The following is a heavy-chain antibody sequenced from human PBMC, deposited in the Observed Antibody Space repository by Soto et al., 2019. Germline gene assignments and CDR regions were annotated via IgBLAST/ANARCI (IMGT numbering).Heavy chain of an antibody. CDR2: INWNSGSI. CDR1: GFTFDDYA. CDR3: VKDEIINWYSGHFRH. D-gene: IGHD1-26*01. J-gene: IGHJ1*01. V-gene: IGHV3-9*01. Sequence: EVQLVESGGGLVQPGRSLRLSCAASGFTFDDYAMHWVRQVPGKGLEWVSGINWNSGSIGYGDSVKGRFAISRDNAKNSLHLQINGLSAEDTAFYYSVKDEIINWYSGHFRHWGQGTLVTVSS.